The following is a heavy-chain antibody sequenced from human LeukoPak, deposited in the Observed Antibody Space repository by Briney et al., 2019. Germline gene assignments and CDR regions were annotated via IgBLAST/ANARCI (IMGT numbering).Heavy chain of an antibody. CDR1: GGSISSSNW. D-gene: IGHD3-10*01. Sequence: SETLSLTCAVSGGSISSSNWWSWVRQPPGKGLEWIGEIYHSGSTNYNPSLKSRVTISVDKSKNQFSLKLSSVTAADTAVYYCARGTITMVRGVILHYYYYYMDVWGKGTTVTVSS. J-gene: IGHJ6*03. V-gene: IGHV4-4*02. CDR3: ARGTITMVRGVILHYYYYYMDV. CDR2: IYHSGST.